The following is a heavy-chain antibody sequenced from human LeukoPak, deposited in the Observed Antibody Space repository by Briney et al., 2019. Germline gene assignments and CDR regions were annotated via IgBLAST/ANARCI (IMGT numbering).Heavy chain of an antibody. CDR2: INHSGST. D-gene: IGHD3-22*01. V-gene: IGHV4-34*01. Sequence: SETLSLTCGVYGGSFSGPYWSWIRQPPGKGLEWIGDINHSGSTNYNPSLKSRVTISVDTSKNQFSLKVTSVTAADTAVYNCARRPPYSSGYYPRDRALATDFDFWGQGTLVTVSS. CDR1: GGSFSGPY. J-gene: IGHJ4*02. CDR3: ARRPPYSSGYYPRDRALATDFDF.